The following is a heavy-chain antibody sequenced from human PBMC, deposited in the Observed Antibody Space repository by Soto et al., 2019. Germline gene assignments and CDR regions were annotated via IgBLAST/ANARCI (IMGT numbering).Heavy chain of an antibody. CDR2: MSYDGSNK. CDR3: ARDGGAY. V-gene: IGHV3-30-3*01. D-gene: IGHD3-16*01. J-gene: IGHJ4*02. Sequence: QVQLVESGGGVVQPGRSLRLSCAASGFTFSSYAMHWVRRVPGKGLEWMAVMSYDGSNKYYADSVKGRFTISRDNSKNTLYLQMNGLRPEDTALYYCARDGGAYWGQGTLVIVSS. CDR1: GFTFSSYA.